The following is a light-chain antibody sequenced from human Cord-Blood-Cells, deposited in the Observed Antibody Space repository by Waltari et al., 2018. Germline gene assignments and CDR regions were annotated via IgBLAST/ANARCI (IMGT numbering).Light chain of an antibody. CDR1: SGHSSYP. J-gene: IGLJ3*02. V-gene: IGLV4-69*01. Sequence: QLVLTQSPSASSSLGASVKLTCTLCSGHSSYPIAWHQQQPEKRPRYLMKLNSDGRHSKGDAIPDRFAASSSAADLYLTFSGLQSEDEADYYCHTLGPGIHSVFDGGPKRTV. CDR2: LNSDGRH. CDR3: HTLGPGIHSV.